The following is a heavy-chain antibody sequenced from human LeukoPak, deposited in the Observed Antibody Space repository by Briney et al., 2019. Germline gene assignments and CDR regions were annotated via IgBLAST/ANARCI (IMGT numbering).Heavy chain of an antibody. J-gene: IGHJ4*02. D-gene: IGHD5-18*01. CDR3: ARDDSGYSYGTFDY. CDR1: GGSISIYY. CDR2: IYTSGST. V-gene: IGHV4-4*07. Sequence: PSETLSLTCTVSGGSISIYYWSWIRQPAGKGLEWIGRIYTSGSTNYNPSLKSRVTMSVDTSKNQFSLKLSSVTAADTAVYYCARDDSGYSYGTFDYWGQGTLVTVSS.